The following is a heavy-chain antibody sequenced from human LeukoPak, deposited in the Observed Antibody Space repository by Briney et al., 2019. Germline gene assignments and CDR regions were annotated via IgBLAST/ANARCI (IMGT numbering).Heavy chain of an antibody. CDR2: INTDGSST. J-gene: IGHJ4*02. Sequence: GGSLRLSCAASGFTFSSYWMHWVRQAPGKRLVWVSRINTDGSSTSYADSVKGRFTISRDNAKNTLYLQMNSLRAEDTAVYYCARVVAGSFLSNYWGQGTLVTVSS. V-gene: IGHV3-74*01. CDR1: GFTFSSYW. CDR3: ARVVAGSFLSNY. D-gene: IGHD1-26*01.